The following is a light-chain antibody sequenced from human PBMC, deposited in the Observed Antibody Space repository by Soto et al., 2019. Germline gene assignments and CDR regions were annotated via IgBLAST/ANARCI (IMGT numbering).Light chain of an antibody. Sequence: QSALTQPAPVSGSPGQSIAISCTGTSSDIGGYNYVSWYQQHPGKAPKLLIYDVTHRPSGVSNRFSGSKSGDTASLTISGLQAEDEADYYCSSYTSTSTPYVFGTGTKLTVL. CDR2: DVT. V-gene: IGLV2-14*03. CDR1: SSDIGGYNY. J-gene: IGLJ1*01. CDR3: SSYTSTSTPYV.